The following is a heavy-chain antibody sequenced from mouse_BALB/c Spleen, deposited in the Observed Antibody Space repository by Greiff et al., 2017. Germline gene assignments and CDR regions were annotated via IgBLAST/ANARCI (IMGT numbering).Heavy chain of an antibody. CDR2: ISSGGSYT. J-gene: IGHJ1*01. Sequence: EVKLMESGGDLVKPGGSLKLSCAASGFTFSSYGMSWVRQTPDKRLEWVATISSGGSYTYYPDSVKGRFTISRDNAKNTLYLQMSSLKSEDTAMYYCARHRGGNYWYFDVWGAGTTVTVSS. CDR3: ARHRGGNYWYFDV. D-gene: IGHD2-1*01. V-gene: IGHV5-6*01. CDR1: GFTFSSYG.